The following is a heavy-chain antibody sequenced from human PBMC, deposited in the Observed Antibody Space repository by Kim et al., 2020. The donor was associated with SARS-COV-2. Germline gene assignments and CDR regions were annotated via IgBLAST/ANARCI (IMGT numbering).Heavy chain of an antibody. J-gene: IGHJ3*01. CDR1: GFTFSSYA. CDR3: ARDFSGTTVTTPP. D-gene: IGHD4-17*01. CDR2: ISYDGSSK. V-gene: IGHV3-30*04. Sequence: GGSLRLSCAASGFTFSSYAMHWVRQAPGKGLEWVSVISYDGSSKYYADSVKGRFTISRDNSKNTLYLQMNSLRAEDTAVYYCARDFSGTTVTTPPWGQGTMVSVSP.